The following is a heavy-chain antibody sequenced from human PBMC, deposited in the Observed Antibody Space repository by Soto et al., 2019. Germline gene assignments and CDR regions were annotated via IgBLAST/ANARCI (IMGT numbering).Heavy chain of an antibody. J-gene: IGHJ4*02. Sequence: QVQLVQSGAEVKKPGASVKVSCKASGYTFTSYGISWVRQAPGHGLEWMGWISAYNGSTKYAQKLQGRVTMTTGTATSTAYRELRSLRSDDTAVYYCARDSPPVDYWGQGTLVTVSS. CDR3: ARDSPPVDY. CDR2: ISAYNGST. V-gene: IGHV1-18*01. CDR1: GYTFTSYG.